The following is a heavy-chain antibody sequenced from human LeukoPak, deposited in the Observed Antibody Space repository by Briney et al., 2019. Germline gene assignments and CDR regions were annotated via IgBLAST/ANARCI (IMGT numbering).Heavy chain of an antibody. D-gene: IGHD2-15*01. CDR1: GFTFSSYS. Sequence: GGSLRLSCAASGFTFSSYSMNWVRQAPGKGLEWVSSISSSSSYIYYADSVKGRFTISRDNAKEILYLQMNSLRVEDTAVFYCAKDIGGSYSGLDYWGQGTLVTVSS. V-gene: IGHV3-21*01. CDR3: AKDIGGSYSGLDY. CDR2: ISSSSSYI. J-gene: IGHJ4*02.